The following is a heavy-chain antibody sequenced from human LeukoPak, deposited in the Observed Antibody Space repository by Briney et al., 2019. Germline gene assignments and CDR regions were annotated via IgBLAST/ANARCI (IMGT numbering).Heavy chain of an antibody. CDR1: GYTFTGYY. V-gene: IGHV1-2*02. Sequence: ASVKVSCKVSGYTFTGYYMHWVRQAPGQGLEWMGWINPNSGGTNYAQKFQGRVTMTRDTSISTAYMELSRLRSDDTAAYYCARVSLGDYGDYGDAFDIWGQETMVTVSS. D-gene: IGHD4-17*01. J-gene: IGHJ3*02. CDR2: INPNSGGT. CDR3: ARVSLGDYGDYGDAFDI.